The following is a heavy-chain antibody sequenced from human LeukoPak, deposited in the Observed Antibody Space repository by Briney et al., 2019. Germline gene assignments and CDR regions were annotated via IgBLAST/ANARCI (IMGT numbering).Heavy chain of an antibody. CDR2: VYSSGST. CDR3: ARQAYDTGYDAFDI. V-gene: IGHV4-4*07. Sequence: SVTLSLTCTVSGGSISGYYWSWIRQPAGKGLEWIGRVYSSGSTNYNPSLKSRVTLSVDTSKNQFSLKLNSVTAADTAVYYCARQAYDTGYDAFDIWGQGTMVTVSS. CDR1: GGSISGYY. J-gene: IGHJ3*02. D-gene: IGHD3-22*01.